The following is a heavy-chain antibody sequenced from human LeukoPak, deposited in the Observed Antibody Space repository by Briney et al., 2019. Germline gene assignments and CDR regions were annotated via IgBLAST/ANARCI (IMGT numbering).Heavy chain of an antibody. CDR1: GGSISSSTYY. V-gene: IGHV4-39*07. J-gene: IGHJ4*02. Sequence: SETLSLTCTVSGGSISSSTYYWGWIRQPPGKGLEWIASMYYIGSTYYNPSLKSRVTISQDTSKSQFSLNLDSVTAADTAVYYCVKEGFWGRGTLVTVSS. CDR2: MYYIGST. CDR3: VKEGF.